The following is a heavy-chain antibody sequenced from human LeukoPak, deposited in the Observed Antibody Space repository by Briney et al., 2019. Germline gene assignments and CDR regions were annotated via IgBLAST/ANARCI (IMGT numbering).Heavy chain of an antibody. Sequence: AGGSLRLSCAASGFTFTNYGMSWVRQAPGKGLEWVSDISGSGGTTYYADSVKGRFTISRDNSKNTLYLQMNSLRAEDTAVYYCAKDRFGDYWGAFDIWGQGTMVTVSS. J-gene: IGHJ3*02. V-gene: IGHV3-23*01. CDR2: ISGSGGTT. CDR3: AKDRFGDYWGAFDI. D-gene: IGHD4-17*01. CDR1: GFTFTNYG.